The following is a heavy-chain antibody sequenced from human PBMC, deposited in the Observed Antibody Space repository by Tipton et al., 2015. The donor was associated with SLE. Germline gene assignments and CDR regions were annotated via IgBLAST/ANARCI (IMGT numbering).Heavy chain of an antibody. CDR3: ARENAGGGRGIAGVD. V-gene: IGHV1-69*05. Sequence: QLVQSGAEVKKPGASVKVSCKASGYTFSSYAISWVRQAPGQGLEWMGGIIPIFGTANYAQKFQGRVTITTDESTSTADMELSSRGAEDAAVYYCARENAGGGRGIAGVDWGQGTLVTVSS. D-gene: IGHD6-13*01. CDR1: GYTFSSYA. J-gene: IGHJ4*02. CDR2: IIPIFGTA.